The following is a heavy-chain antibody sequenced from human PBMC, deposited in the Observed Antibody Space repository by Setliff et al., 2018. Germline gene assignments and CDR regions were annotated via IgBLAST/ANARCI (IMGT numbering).Heavy chain of an antibody. CDR2: IWFDGSNK. D-gene: IGHD6-25*01. J-gene: IGHJ6*03. CDR1: GFTFSTYG. V-gene: IGHV3-33*01. CDR3: ARESSGGTTYYYYMDV. Sequence: GSLRLSCAASGFTFSTYGMHWVRQAPGKGLEWVAVIWFDGSNKYYEDSVKGRLTISRDNSKNTLYLQVNSLSTDDTAVYSCARESSGGTTYYYYMDVWGKGTTVT.